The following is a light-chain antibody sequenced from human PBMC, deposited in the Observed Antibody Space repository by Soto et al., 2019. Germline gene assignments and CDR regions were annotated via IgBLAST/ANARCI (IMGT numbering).Light chain of an antibody. V-gene: IGLV1-44*01. J-gene: IGLJ1*01. CDR3: AAWDDSLNGHFV. Sequence: QSVLTQPPSASGTPGQRVTISCSGSSSNIGRNTLNWYQQLPGTAPKLLVHTNNQRPSGVPDRFSGSKSGTSASLAISGLQSEDEADYYCAAWDDSLNGHFVFGTGTKLTVL. CDR1: SSNIGRNT. CDR2: TNN.